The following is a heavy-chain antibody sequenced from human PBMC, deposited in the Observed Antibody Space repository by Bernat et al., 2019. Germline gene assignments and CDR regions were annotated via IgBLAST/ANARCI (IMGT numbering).Heavy chain of an antibody. Sequence: EVQLVESGGGLVKPGGSLRLSCAASGFTFSNAWMSWVRQAPGKGLEWVGRIKSKTDGGTTDYAAPVKGRFTISRDDSKNTLYLQMNSLKTEDTAAYYCTTDLLKLLWFRELLRDYWGQGTLVTVSS. D-gene: IGHD3-10*01. V-gene: IGHV3-15*01. CDR3: TTDLLKLLWFRELLRDY. J-gene: IGHJ4*02. CDR2: IKSKTDGGTT. CDR1: GFTFSNAW.